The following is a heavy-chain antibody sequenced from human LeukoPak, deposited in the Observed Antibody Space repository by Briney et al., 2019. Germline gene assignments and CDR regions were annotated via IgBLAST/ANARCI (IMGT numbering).Heavy chain of an antibody. Sequence: PGGSLRLSCAASGFTFSNCAMHWVRQAPGNGLEWVALISYDGYNKYYVDSVKGRFTISRDNSENTLYLQMNSLRVEDTAVYYCARVEGHYDILTGHVSYAFDIWGQGTMVTVSS. V-gene: IGHV3-30*03. CDR2: ISYDGYNK. CDR1: GFTFSNCA. CDR3: ARVEGHYDILTGHVSYAFDI. J-gene: IGHJ3*02. D-gene: IGHD3-9*01.